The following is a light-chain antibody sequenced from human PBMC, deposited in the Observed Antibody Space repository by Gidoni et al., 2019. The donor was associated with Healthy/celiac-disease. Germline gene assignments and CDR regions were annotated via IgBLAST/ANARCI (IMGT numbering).Light chain of an antibody. V-gene: IGKV1-39*01. J-gene: IGKJ2*01. CDR2: AAS. CDR3: QQSYSTLGYT. CDR1: QSISSY. Sequence: DIQMTQSPSSLSASVGDRVTITCRASQSISSYLNWYQQKPGKAPKLLIYAASSLQSGVPSRFSGSGSGTDFTLTISSLQPEDFAPYYCQQSYSTLGYTFGQGTQLEIK.